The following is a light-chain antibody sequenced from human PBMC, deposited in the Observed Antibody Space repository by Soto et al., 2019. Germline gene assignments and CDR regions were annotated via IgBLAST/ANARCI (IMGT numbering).Light chain of an antibody. CDR2: DAS. CDR1: QSISSW. CDR3: QQYNSYSPA. J-gene: IGKJ1*01. V-gene: IGKV1-5*01. Sequence: DIQITQSPSTLSSSLLDIVTITCRASQSISSWLAWYQQKPGKAPKLLIYDASSLESGVPSRFSGSGSGTEFTLTISSLQPDDFATYYCQQYNSYSPAFGQGTKVDI.